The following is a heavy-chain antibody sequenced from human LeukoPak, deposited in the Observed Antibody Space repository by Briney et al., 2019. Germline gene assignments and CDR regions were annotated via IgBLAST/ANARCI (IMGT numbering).Heavy chain of an antibody. CDR3: ARGLIVATIYDAFDI. V-gene: IGHV3-66*01. CDR2: IYSDGST. D-gene: IGHD5-12*01. J-gene: IGHJ3*02. Sequence: GGSLRLSCAASGFTVSSNYMSWVRQAPGKGLEWVSVIYSDGSTYYSDSVKGRFTISRDNSNNTLYLQMNSLRAEDTAVYCCARGLIVATIYDAFDIWGQGTMVTVSS. CDR1: GFTVSSNY.